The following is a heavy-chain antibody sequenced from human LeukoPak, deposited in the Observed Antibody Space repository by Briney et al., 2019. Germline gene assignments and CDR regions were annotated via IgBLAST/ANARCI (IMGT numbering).Heavy chain of an antibody. D-gene: IGHD3-22*01. CDR1: GGTFSSYA. Sequence: ASVKVSCKASGGTFSSYAISWVRQAPGQGLEWMGRIIPIFGIANYAQKFQGRVTITADKSTSTAYMELSSLRSEVTAVYYCARDYYDSSGYFVSVWFDPWGQGTLVTVSS. CDR2: IIPIFGIA. V-gene: IGHV1-69*04. J-gene: IGHJ5*02. CDR3: ARDYYDSSGYFVSVWFDP.